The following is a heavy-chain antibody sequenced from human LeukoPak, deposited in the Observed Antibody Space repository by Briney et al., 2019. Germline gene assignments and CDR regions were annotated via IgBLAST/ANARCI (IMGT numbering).Heavy chain of an antibody. Sequence: ASVKVSCKVSGYTLTELSMHWVRQAPGKGLEWMGGFDPEDGETIYAQKFQGRVTTTEDTSTDTAYMELSSLRSEDTAVYYCATVSIVGATGYGMDVWGQGTTVTVSS. J-gene: IGHJ6*02. CDR3: ATVSIVGATGYGMDV. CDR1: GYTLTELS. CDR2: FDPEDGET. V-gene: IGHV1-24*01. D-gene: IGHD1-26*01.